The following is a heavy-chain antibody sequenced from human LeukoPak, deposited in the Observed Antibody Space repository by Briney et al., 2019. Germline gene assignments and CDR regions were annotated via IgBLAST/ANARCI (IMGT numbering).Heavy chain of an antibody. J-gene: IGHJ4*02. CDR3: ARGEWLQGYFDY. CDR2: IIPIFGTA. CDR1: GGTFISYA. D-gene: IGHD5-24*01. Sequence: GASVKVSCKASGGTFISYAISWVRQAPGQGLEWMGGIIPIFGTANYAQKFQGRVTITADESTSTAYMGLSSLRSEDTAVYYCARGEWLQGYFDYWGQGTLVTVSS. V-gene: IGHV1-69*13.